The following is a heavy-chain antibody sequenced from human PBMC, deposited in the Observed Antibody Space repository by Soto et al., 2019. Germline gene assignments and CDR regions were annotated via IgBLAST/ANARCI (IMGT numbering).Heavy chain of an antibody. CDR1: GVTFSTYR. D-gene: IGHD3-3*01. J-gene: IGHJ4*02. Sequence: WGSLRLSCVVCGVTFSTYRMHGVRQAPGKGLVWVSHIKSDGTVTHYTDSVRGRFIISRDNAKNTLFLQMNSLRAEDTAVYYCARENYDFWSGYYLDYWGQGTLVTVSS. V-gene: IGHV3-74*01. CDR3: ARENYDFWSGYYLDY. CDR2: IKSDGTVT.